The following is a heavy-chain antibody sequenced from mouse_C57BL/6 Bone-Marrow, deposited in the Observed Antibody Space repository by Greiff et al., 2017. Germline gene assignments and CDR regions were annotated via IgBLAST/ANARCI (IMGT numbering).Heavy chain of an antibody. J-gene: IGHJ1*03. D-gene: IGHD2-1*01. CDR2: IYHRSGNT. CDR1: GYTFTSYG. Sequence: VQLVESGAELARPGASVKLSCKASGYTFTSYGISWVKQRTGQGLEWSGEIYHRSGNTYYNEKFKGKATLTAEKSSSTAYMELRSLTSEDSAVYFCARGGGNSWYFDVWGTGTTVTVSS. CDR3: ARGGGNSWYFDV. V-gene: IGHV1-81*01.